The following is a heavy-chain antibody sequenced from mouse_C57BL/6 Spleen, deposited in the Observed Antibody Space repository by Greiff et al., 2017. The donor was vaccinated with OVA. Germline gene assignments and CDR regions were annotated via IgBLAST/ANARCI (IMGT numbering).Heavy chain of an antibody. CDR3: ARKDTRRDY. V-gene: IGHV1-50*01. CDR1: GYTFTSYW. D-gene: IGHD1-1*01. CDR2: IDPSDSYT. J-gene: IGHJ2*01. Sequence: VQLQQPGAELVKPGASVKLSCKASGYTFTSYWMQWVKQRPGQGLEWIGEIDPSDSYTNYNQKFKGKATLTVDTSSSTAYMQLSSLTSEDSAVYYCARKDTRRDYWGQGTTLTVSS.